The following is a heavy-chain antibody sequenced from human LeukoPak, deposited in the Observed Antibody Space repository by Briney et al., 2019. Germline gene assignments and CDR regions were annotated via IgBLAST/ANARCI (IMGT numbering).Heavy chain of an antibody. CDR2: INPSGGST. J-gene: IGHJ1*01. D-gene: IGHD6-13*01. CDR3: ARGGSSSSDRPRAEYFQH. Sequence: ASVKVSCKASGYTFTSYGISWVRQAPGQGLEWMGIINPSGGSTSYAQKFQGRVTMTRDTSTSTVYMELSSLRSEDTAVYYCARGGSSSSDRPRAEYFQHWGQGTLVTVSS. V-gene: IGHV1-46*01. CDR1: GYTFTSYG.